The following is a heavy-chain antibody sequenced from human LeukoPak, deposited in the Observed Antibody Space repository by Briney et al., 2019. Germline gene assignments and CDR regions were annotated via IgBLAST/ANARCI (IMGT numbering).Heavy chain of an antibody. CDR3: ARHPGYELYWFDP. V-gene: IGHV4-39*01. CDR1: GGSISSRNYY. D-gene: IGHD6-13*01. J-gene: IGHJ5*02. Sequence: SETLSLTCTVSGGSISSRNYYWGWIRQPPGKGLEWIGSMYYSGSTYYNPSLKSRVTISVDTSKNQFSLKLTSVTAADTAVYYCARHPGYELYWFDPWGQGTLVTVSS. CDR2: MYYSGST.